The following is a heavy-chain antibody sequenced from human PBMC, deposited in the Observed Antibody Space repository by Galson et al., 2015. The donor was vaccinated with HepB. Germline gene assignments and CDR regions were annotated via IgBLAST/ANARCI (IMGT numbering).Heavy chain of an antibody. D-gene: IGHD1-26*01. CDR2: ISSSSSYI. CDR1: GFTFSSYS. CDR3: ASRGSYYGNIADY. J-gene: IGHJ4*02. V-gene: IGHV3-21*01. Sequence: SLRLSCAASGFTFSSYSMNWARQAPGKGLEWVSSISSSSSYIYYADSVKGRFTISRDNAKNSLYLQMNSLRAEDTAVYYCASRGSYYGNIADYWGQGTPVTVSS.